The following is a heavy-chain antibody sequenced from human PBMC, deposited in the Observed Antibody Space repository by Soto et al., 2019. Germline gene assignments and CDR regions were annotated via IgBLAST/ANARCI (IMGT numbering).Heavy chain of an antibody. D-gene: IGHD6-13*01. CDR3: AIETRGKGLQIAALTRYYFDY. V-gene: IGHV1-69*12. CDR1: GGTFSSYT. Sequence: QVQLVQSGAEVKKPGSSVKVSCKASGGTFSSYTINWVRQAPGQGLEWMGGIIPIFGTANYAQKFQGRVTITADESTSTVYMELSSLRSEDTAVYFCAIETRGKGLQIAALTRYYFDYWGQGTLVTVSS. CDR2: IIPIFGTA. J-gene: IGHJ4*02.